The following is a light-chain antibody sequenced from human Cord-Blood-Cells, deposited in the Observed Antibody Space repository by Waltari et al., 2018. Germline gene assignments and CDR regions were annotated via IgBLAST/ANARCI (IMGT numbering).Light chain of an antibody. V-gene: IGLV2-14*01. Sequence: QSALTPPASVSGSPGQSITISCTGTSSDVGCYNYVPWYQQHPGKAPKLMIYDVSNRPSGVSNRFSGSKSGNTASLTISGLQAEDEADYYCSSYTSSSTLYVFGTGTKVTVL. CDR3: SSYTSSSTLYV. CDR2: DVS. CDR1: SSDVGCYNY. J-gene: IGLJ1*01.